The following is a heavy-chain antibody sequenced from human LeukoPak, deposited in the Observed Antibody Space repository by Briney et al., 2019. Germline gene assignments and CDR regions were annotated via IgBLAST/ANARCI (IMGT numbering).Heavy chain of an antibody. D-gene: IGHD6-13*01. CDR2: IHSSGST. V-gene: IGHV4-39*01. Sequence: SETLSLTCTVSGGSVSNYYWGWIRQPPGRGLEWLGDIHSSGSTHYNASLKSRVTISVDTSKNQFSLRLSSVTASDTAVYYCARLQPYTSSWGRGSAYLDYWGQGTLVSVSS. CDR1: GGSVSNYY. CDR3: ARLQPYTSSWGRGSAYLDY. J-gene: IGHJ4*02.